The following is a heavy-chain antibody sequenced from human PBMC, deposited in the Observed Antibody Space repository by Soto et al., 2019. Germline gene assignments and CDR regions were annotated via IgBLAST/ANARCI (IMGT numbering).Heavy chain of an antibody. CDR3: ARVPIVVVPAAPSYYYYYGMDV. Sequence: GSLRLSCAASGFTFSSYEMNWVRQAPGKGLEWVSYISSSGSTIYYADSVKGRFTISRDNAKNSLYLQMNSLRAEDTAVYYCARVPIVVVPAAPSYYYYYGMDVWGQGTTVTVSS. CDR2: ISSSGSTI. CDR1: GFTFSSYE. V-gene: IGHV3-48*03. J-gene: IGHJ6*02. D-gene: IGHD2-2*01.